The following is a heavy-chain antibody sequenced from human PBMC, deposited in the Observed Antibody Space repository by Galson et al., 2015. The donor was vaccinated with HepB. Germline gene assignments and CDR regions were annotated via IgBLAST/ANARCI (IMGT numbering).Heavy chain of an antibody. V-gene: IGHV3-30*04. CDR2: ISTDGTRQ. CDR1: GFTFSGQA. CDR3: ARDIYSNGRVGSIDV. Sequence: SLRLSCAASGFTFSGQAMHWVRQAPGKGLDWVAAISTDGTRQSYADSVKGRFSISRDNFRNTLYLQMNILSAEDTAVYYCARDIYSNGRVGSIDVWGQGTLFTVPS. J-gene: IGHJ6*02. D-gene: IGHD4-11*01.